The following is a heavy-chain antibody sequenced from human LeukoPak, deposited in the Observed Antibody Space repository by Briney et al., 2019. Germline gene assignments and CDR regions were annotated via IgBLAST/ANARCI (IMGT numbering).Heavy chain of an antibody. J-gene: IGHJ4*02. CDR1: GGSFSGYY. D-gene: IGHD3-10*01. CDR3: ARARRITMVRGVIPNFDY. CDR2: INHSGST. Sequence: ASETLSLTCAVYGGSFSGYYWSWIGQPPGKGLEWIGEINHSGSTNYNPSLKSRVTISVDTSKNQFSLKLSSVTAADTAVYYCARARRITMVRGVIPNFDYWGQGTLVTVSS. V-gene: IGHV4-34*01.